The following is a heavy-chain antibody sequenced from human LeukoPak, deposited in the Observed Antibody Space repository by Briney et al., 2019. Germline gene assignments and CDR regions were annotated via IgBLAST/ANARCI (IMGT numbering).Heavy chain of an antibody. D-gene: IGHD3-22*01. CDR1: GGSTSSSSSY. V-gene: IGHV4-39*01. CDR2: IYYTGST. CDR3: AKYGHSYYYTPGDSS. J-gene: IGHJ5*02. Sequence: PSETLSLTCTVSGGSTSSSSSYWGWIRQPPGKGLEWIATIYYTGSTNYNPSLKTRVTISLDTSRNQFSLRLTSVTAADTAVYYCAKYGHSYYYTPGDSSWGQGTLVTVSS.